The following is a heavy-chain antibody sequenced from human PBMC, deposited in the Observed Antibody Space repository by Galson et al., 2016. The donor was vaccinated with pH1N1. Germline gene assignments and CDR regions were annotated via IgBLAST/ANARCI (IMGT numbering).Heavy chain of an antibody. V-gene: IGHV1-69*13. J-gene: IGHJ6*02. CDR3: LSGAGKV. CDR2: IIPVHGTP. D-gene: IGHD6-19*01. Sequence: SVKVSCKASGCTFSNYAVSWVRQAPGQGPEWMGGIIPVHGTPNYAQNVQGRVTITADESTTTAFMELTSLRSDDTAVYYCLSGAGKVWGQGTAVTVSS. CDR1: GCTFSNYA.